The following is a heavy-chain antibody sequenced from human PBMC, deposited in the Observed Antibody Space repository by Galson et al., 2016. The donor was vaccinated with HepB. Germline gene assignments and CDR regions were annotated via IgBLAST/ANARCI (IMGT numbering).Heavy chain of an antibody. Sequence: SETLSLTCAVSGGSISNSNWWRWVRQPPGEGLEWIGDIYHSGSTNYNPFLTSRVTISVDQSKNQFSLNLISVTAADTAVYDCARDPVFGDWGQGTLVTVSS. CDR1: GGSISNSNW. V-gene: IGHV4-4*02. J-gene: IGHJ4*02. CDR2: IYHSGST. CDR3: ARDPVFGD.